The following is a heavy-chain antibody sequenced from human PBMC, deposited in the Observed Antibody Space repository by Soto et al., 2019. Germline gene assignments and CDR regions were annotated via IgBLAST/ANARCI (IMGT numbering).Heavy chain of an antibody. D-gene: IGHD1-7*01. J-gene: IGHJ4*02. CDR1: GFTFSSYA. V-gene: IGHV3-23*01. CDR3: AKALPLPPPNWNYWGSYFAY. CDR2: ISGSGGST. Sequence: EVQLLESGGGLVQPGGSLRLSCAASGFTFSSYAMSWVRQAPGKGLEWVSAISGSGGSTYYADSVKGRFTISRDNSKTTLYLQMNSLRAEARAVYYFAKALPLPPPNWNYWGSYFAYWGRGTLFTVSS.